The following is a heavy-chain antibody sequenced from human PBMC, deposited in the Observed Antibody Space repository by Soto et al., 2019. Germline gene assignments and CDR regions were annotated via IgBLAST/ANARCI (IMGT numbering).Heavy chain of an antibody. Sequence: ASVKVSCKASGGTFSSYAISWVRQAPGQGLEWMGGIIPIFGTANYAQKFQGRVTITADESTSTAYMELSSLRSEDTAVYYCATVTKYYYYGMDVWGQGTTVTVSS. D-gene: IGHD4-4*01. CDR3: ATVTKYYYYGMDV. J-gene: IGHJ6*02. V-gene: IGHV1-69*13. CDR2: IIPIFGTA. CDR1: GGTFSSYA.